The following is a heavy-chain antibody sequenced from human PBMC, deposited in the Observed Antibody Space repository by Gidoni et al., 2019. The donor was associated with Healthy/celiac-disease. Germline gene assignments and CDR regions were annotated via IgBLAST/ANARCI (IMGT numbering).Heavy chain of an antibody. V-gene: IGHV1-69*01. Sequence: EVKKPGSSVKVSCKASGGTFSSYAISWVRQAPGQGLEWMGGIIPIFGTANYAQKFQGRVTITADESTSTAYMELSSLRSEDTAVYYCARGGVAAAGTPEFDYWGQGTLVTVSS. CDR1: GGTFSSYA. CDR2: IIPIFGTA. J-gene: IGHJ4*02. CDR3: ARGGVAAAGTPEFDY. D-gene: IGHD6-13*01.